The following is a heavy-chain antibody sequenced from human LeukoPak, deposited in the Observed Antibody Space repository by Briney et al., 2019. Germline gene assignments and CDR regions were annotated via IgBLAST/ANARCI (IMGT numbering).Heavy chain of an antibody. D-gene: IGHD3-22*01. CDR2: IYYSGST. CDR3: ASGTAYYDSSGYYLKSNFDY. J-gene: IGHJ4*02. CDR1: GGSISSSSYS. Sequence: SETLSLTCTVSGGSISSSSYSWGWIRQPPGKGLEWIGSIYYSGSTYYNPSLKSRVTISVDTSKNQFSLKLSSVTAADTAVYYCASGTAYYDSSGYYLKSNFDYWGQGTLVTVSS. V-gene: IGHV4-39*01.